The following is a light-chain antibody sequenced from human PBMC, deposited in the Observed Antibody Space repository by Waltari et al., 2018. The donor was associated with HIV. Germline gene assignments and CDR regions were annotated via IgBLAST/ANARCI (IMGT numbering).Light chain of an antibody. CDR3: GTWDTSLGAGV. Sequence: QSVLTQPPSVSAAPGQKVTISCPGRSSQFGNDFVSWYQHLPGAAPKLLIYDNDKRPSGISDRFSGSKSGTSATLGITGLQTGDEADYYCGTWDTSLGAGVFGGGTKLTVL. CDR1: SSQFGNDF. J-gene: IGLJ3*02. CDR2: DND. V-gene: IGLV1-51*01.